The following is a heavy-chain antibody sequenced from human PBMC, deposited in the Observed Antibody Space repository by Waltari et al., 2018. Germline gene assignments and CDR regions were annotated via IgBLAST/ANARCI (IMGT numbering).Heavy chain of an antibody. J-gene: IGHJ1*01. CDR3: AKSALAVAGSHFQY. Sequence: QVQLVESGGGVVQPGGSLRPSCAPSGSAFSTYGRHWLRPAPGTGMEWVAVISYDGTTKYFADSVQGRFAISRDDSKNTVSLQMSNLRPDDTAVYYCAKSALAVAGSHFQYWGQGTRVTVSS. D-gene: IGHD6-19*01. CDR1: GSAFSTYG. CDR2: ISYDGTTK. V-gene: IGHV3-30*18.